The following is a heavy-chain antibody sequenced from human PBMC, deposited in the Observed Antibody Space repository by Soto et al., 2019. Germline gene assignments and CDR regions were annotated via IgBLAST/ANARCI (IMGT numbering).Heavy chain of an antibody. V-gene: IGHV1-69*01. CDR2: IIPILVTA. J-gene: IGHJ4*02. D-gene: IGHD2-15*01. CDR3: ASLRSLGASRSTVVHV. Sequence: LVKVSCKVSGVTFSSYAISWVRQAPGQGLESMGGIIPILVTASYAQQFPARVTITADESTSTAYMELSRPRSEDTAVYYCASLRSLGASRSTVVHVWGQGTLVTVTS. CDR1: GVTFSSYA.